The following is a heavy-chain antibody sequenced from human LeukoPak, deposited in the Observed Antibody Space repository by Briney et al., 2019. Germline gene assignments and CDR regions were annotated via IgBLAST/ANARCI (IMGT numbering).Heavy chain of an antibody. D-gene: IGHD2-2*01. Sequence: PSETLSPTCAVSGYSISSGYYWGWIRQPPGKGLEWIGSIYHSGSTYYNPSLKSRVTISVDTSKNQFSLKLSSVTAADTAVYYCARLGIVVVPAAINWFDPWGQGTLVTVSS. J-gene: IGHJ5*02. V-gene: IGHV4-38-2*01. CDR3: ARLGIVVVPAAINWFDP. CDR1: GYSISSGYY. CDR2: IYHSGST.